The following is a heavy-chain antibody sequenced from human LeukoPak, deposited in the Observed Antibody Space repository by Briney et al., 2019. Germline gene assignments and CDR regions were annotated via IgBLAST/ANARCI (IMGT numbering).Heavy chain of an antibody. V-gene: IGHV3-11*04. J-gene: IGHJ5*02. CDR2: ISSSGSTI. CDR1: GFTFSDYY. Sequence: GGSLRLSCAASGFTFSDYYMSWIRQARGKGLEWVSYISSSGSTIYYADSVKGRFTISRDNAKNSLYLQMNSLRAEDTAVYYCARDRRAMDYDFWSGYYIGRFDPWGQGTLVTVSS. CDR3: ARDRRAMDYDFWSGYYIGRFDP. D-gene: IGHD3-3*01.